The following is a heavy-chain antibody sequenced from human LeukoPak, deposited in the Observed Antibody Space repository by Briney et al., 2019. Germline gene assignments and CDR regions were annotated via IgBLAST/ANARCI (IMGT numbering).Heavy chain of an antibody. CDR1: GYTSTGYY. CDR2: INPNSGGT. D-gene: IGHD2-15*01. J-gene: IGHJ5*02. Sequence: ASVKVSCKASGYTSTGYYMHWVRQAPGQGLEWMGWINPNSGGTNYAQKFQGRVTMTRDTSISTAYMELSRLRSDDTAVYYCARGYCSGGSCYPDYPWGQGTLVTVSS. CDR3: ARGYCSGGSCYPDYP. V-gene: IGHV1-2*02.